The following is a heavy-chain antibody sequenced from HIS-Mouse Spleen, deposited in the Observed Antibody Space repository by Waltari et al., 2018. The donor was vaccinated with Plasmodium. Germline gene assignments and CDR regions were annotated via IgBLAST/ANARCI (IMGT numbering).Heavy chain of an antibody. CDR3: ARVLGYKAAAGTFVEYFQH. D-gene: IGHD6-13*01. V-gene: IGHV1-2*02. CDR1: GYTFTGYY. CDR2: INPNSGGP. J-gene: IGHJ1*01. Sequence: QVQLVQSGAEVKKPGASVKVSCKASGYTFTGYYMHWVRQAPGQGLEWMGWINPNSGGPNYAQKFQGRVTMTRDTSISTAYMELGRLRSDDTAVYYCARVLGYKAAAGTFVEYFQHWGQGTLVTVSS.